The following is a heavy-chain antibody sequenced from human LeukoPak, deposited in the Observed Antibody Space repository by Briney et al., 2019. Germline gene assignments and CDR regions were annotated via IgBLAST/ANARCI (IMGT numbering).Heavy chain of an antibody. D-gene: IGHD1-26*01. CDR2: IYYSGST. Sequence: SETLSLTCTVSGGSISSYYWGWIRQPPGKGLEWIGYIYYSGSTNYNPSLKSRVAISVDTSKNQVSLRLSSVTAADTAVYYCARGGSIVGATPHDAFDIWGQGTVVTVS. J-gene: IGHJ3*02. CDR3: ARGGSIVGATPHDAFDI. CDR1: GGSISSYY. V-gene: IGHV4-59*01.